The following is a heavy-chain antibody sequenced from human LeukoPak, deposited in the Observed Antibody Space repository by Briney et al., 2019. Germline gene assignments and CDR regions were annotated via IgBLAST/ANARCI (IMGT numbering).Heavy chain of an antibody. CDR3: ARDSRITMVRGVIIIG. CDR2: ISYDGSNK. D-gene: IGHD3-10*01. J-gene: IGHJ4*02. V-gene: IGHV3-30-3*01. CDR1: GFTFSSYA. Sequence: GGSLRLSCAASGFTFSSYAMHWVRQAPGKGLEWVAVISYDGSNKYYADSVKGRSTISRDNSKNTLYLQMNSLRAEDTAVYYCARDSRITMVRGVIIIGWGQGTLVTVSS.